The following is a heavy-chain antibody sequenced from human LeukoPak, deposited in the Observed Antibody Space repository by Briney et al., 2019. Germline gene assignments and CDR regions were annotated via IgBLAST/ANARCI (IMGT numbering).Heavy chain of an antibody. J-gene: IGHJ3*01. CDR1: GFTFSNHA. D-gene: IGHD2-8*01. V-gene: IGHV3-30*04. Sequence: GGSLRLSCAASGFTFSNHAMHWVRQPPGEGLEWVAFISYDRGNKDYADSVKGRFTISRDNSKNTLYLQMNSLRAEDTAMYYCVRDLLVAYDAFDVWGQGILVTVSS. CDR3: VRDLLVAYDAFDV. CDR2: ISYDRGNK.